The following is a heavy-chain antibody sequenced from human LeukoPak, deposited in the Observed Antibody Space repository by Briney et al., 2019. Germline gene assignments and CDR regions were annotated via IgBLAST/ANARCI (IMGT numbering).Heavy chain of an antibody. D-gene: IGHD2-2*01. V-gene: IGHV4-34*01. Sequence: SETLSLTCAVYGGSFSGYYWSWIRQPPGKGLGWIGEINHSGSTNYNPSLKSRVTISVDTSKNQFSLKLSSVTAADTAVYYCASVVPAARAFDIWGQGTMVTVSS. CDR1: GGSFSGYY. CDR2: INHSGST. J-gene: IGHJ3*02. CDR3: ASVVPAARAFDI.